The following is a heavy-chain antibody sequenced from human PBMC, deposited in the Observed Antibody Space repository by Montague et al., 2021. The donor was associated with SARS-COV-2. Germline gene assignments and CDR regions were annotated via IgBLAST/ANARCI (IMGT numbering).Heavy chain of an antibody. V-gene: IGHV4-38-2*02. J-gene: IGHJ4*02. CDR3: ARHYGSSLDS. CDR1: GYSISSGGY. D-gene: IGHD4-17*01. CDR2: IYRNGNT. Sequence: SETLSLTCTVSGYSISSGGYWGWIRQPPGKGLEWIGRIYRNGNTYYNPSLKSRISMSVDTPKSQFSLNLTSVTAADTAVYYCARHYGSSLDSWGQGILVAVSS.